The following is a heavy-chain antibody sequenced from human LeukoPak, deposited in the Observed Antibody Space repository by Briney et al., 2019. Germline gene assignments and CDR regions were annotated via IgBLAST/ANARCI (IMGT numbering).Heavy chain of an antibody. CDR2: ISCNRI. D-gene: IGHD3-10*01. CDR1: GFTFNDYD. J-gene: IGHJ4*02. Sequence: PGGSLRLSCAASGFTFNDYDMHWVLQAPGKGLEWVSGISCNRIDYADSVKGRFTVSRDNAKNSLYLQMNGLTTEDTALYYCAKVGNQWGEYLHWAQGTLVTVSS. CDR3: AKVGNQWGEYLH. V-gene: IGHV3-9*01.